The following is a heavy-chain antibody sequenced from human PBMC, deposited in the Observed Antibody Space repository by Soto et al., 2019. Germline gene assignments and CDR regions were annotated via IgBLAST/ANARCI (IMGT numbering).Heavy chain of an antibody. D-gene: IGHD2-21*01. CDR1: GFTFNIYG. J-gene: IGHJ4*02. Sequence: GGSLRLSCAASGFTFNIYGMRWVRQAPGKGLEWVALILYDGSKKYYTDSVKGRFTISRDNSKNTLYLQMNSLTAEDTAVYYCAKGDGRNSVDYWGQGTLVTVS. V-gene: IGHV3-30*18. CDR2: ILYDGSKK. CDR3: AKGDGRNSVDY.